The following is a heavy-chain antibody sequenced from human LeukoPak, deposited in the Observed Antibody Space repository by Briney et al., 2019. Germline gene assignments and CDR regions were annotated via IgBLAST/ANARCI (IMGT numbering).Heavy chain of an antibody. CDR1: GYTFNAYY. J-gene: IGHJ4*02. CDR3: ARDFSRFIVVIGY. D-gene: IGHD3-22*01. V-gene: IGHV1-2*02. CDR2: IDGNSGGT. Sequence: ASVKVSCKASGYTFNAYYIHWVRQVPGQGLEGMGWIDGNSGGTNYAQNFQGRVTMTRDTSINTAYMELSRLRSDDTAVYYCARDFSRFIVVIGYWGQGTLVTVSS.